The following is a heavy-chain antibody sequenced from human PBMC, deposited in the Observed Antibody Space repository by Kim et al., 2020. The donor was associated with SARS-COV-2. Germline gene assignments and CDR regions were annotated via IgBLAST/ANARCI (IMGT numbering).Heavy chain of an antibody. V-gene: IGHV5-51*01. CDR3: ARLGYGSGSRIDY. J-gene: IGHJ4*02. D-gene: IGHD3-10*01. Sequence: YSPSFPGQVTISADKSISTAYLQWTSLKASDTAMYYCARLGYGSGSRIDYWGQGTLVTVSS.